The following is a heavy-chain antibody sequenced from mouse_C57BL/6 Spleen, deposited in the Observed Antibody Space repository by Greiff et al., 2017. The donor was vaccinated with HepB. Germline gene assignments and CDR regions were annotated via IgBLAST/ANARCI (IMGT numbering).Heavy chain of an antibody. CDR1: GYTFTSYW. J-gene: IGHJ2*01. Sequence: QVQLQQPGAELVRPGSSVKLSCKASGYTFTSYWMHWVKQRPIQGLEWIGNIDPSDSETHYNQKFKDKATLTVDKSSSTAYTQLSSLTSEDSAVYYCARGAYYGSSYGYFDYWGQGTTLTVSS. CDR3: ARGAYYGSSYGYFDY. V-gene: IGHV1-52*01. D-gene: IGHD1-1*01. CDR2: IDPSDSET.